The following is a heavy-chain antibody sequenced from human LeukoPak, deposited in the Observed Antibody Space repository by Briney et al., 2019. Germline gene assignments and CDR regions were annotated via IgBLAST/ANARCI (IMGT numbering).Heavy chain of an antibody. V-gene: IGHV3-23*01. Sequence: QPGGSLRLSCAASGFTLSTYALSWVRQAPGKGLEWVSSISGGVGSTYYADSVKGRFTISRDNSKNTLYLQMNSLRAEDTAVYYCARYDYSNYVKYWGQGTLVTVSS. CDR3: ARYDYSNYVKY. J-gene: IGHJ4*02. CDR2: ISGGVGST. CDR1: GFTLSTYA. D-gene: IGHD4-11*01.